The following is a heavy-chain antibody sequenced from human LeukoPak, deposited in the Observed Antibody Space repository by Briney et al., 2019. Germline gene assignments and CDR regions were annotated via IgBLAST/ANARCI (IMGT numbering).Heavy chain of an antibody. J-gene: IGHJ4*02. CDR1: GGSISSSSYF. CDR3: ARRPSDAGASFDY. CDR2: VYYSGST. V-gene: IGHV4-39*01. Sequence: SETLSLTCSVSGGSISSSSYFWGWIRQPPGKGLEWIGSVYYSGSTYYNPSLKSRVTISVDTSKNQFSLKLSSAIAADTAVYYCARRPSDAGASFDYWGQGTLVTVSS. D-gene: IGHD3-10*01.